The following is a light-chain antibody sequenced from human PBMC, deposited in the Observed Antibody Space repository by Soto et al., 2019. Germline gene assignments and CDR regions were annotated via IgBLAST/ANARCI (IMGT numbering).Light chain of an antibody. CDR2: AAS. V-gene: IGKV1-12*01. Sequence: DIQMTQSPSSVSAFVGDSVTITCRASQGITSWLAWYQQKPGKAPELLIYAASSLQSGVPSRFSGSGSGTDFTLTISSLQPEYSATYYCQQAATFPLIFGGGTKVEIK. CDR3: QQAATFPLI. CDR1: QGITSW. J-gene: IGKJ4*01.